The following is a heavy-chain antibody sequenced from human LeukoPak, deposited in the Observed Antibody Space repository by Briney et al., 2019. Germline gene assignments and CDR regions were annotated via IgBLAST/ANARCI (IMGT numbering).Heavy chain of an antibody. J-gene: IGHJ4*02. CDR3: ARGPSSGLYYFDY. CDR2: IIPIFGTA. D-gene: IGHD6-19*01. Sequence: GASVKVSCKASGGTFSSYAISWVRQAPGQGLEWMGGIIPIFGTANYAQKFQGRVTITADESTSTAYMELSSLRSEDTAVYYCARGPSSGLYYFDYWGQGTLATVSS. V-gene: IGHV1-69*01. CDR1: GGTFSSYA.